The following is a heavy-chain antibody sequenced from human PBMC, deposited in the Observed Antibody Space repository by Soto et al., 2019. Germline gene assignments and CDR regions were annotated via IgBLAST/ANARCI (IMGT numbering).Heavy chain of an antibody. CDR1: GYPFNSYA. V-gene: IGHV1-3*01. CDR3: ARELVLSTTTLWFFDR. D-gene: IGHD1-26*01. J-gene: IGHJ4*02. Sequence: ASVKVSCKASGYPFNSYAIHWVRQAPGQSLEWVAWINAGNGNTKYSQNFQGRVTISGDTSATTAYLELSSLRSEDTAIYYCARELVLSTTTLWFFDRWGQGTLVTVSS. CDR2: INAGNGNT.